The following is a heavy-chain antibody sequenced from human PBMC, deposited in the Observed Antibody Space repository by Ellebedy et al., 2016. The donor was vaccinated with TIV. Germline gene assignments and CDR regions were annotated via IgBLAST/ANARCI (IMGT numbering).Heavy chain of an antibody. CDR1: GFTFSNYD. V-gene: IGHV3-13*01. CDR3: ARGDLYTASSFPDF. CDR2: VGTAGYT. Sequence: GGSLRLXCTPSGFTFSNYDMYWIRQSSSKGLEWVATVGTAGYTDYSVSVRGRFSISRDNAKDSLWLQMSGLTVADTAVYYCARGDLYTASSFPDFWGQGALVTVSS. D-gene: IGHD6-6*01. J-gene: IGHJ4*02.